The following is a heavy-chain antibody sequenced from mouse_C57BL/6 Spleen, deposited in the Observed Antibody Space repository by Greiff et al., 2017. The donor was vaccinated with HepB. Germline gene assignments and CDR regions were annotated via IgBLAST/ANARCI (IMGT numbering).Heavy chain of an antibody. J-gene: IGHJ2*01. D-gene: IGHD2-1*01. CDR1: GYTFTSYW. V-gene: IGHV1-61*01. CDR2: IYPSDSET. Sequence: VKLQQPGAELVRPGSSVKLSCKASGYTFTSYWMDWVKQRPGQGLEWIGNIYPSDSETHYNQKFKDKATLTVDKSSSTAYMQLSSLTSEDSAVYYCARGGGNYEDYFDYWGQGTTLTVSS. CDR3: ARGGGNYEDYFDY.